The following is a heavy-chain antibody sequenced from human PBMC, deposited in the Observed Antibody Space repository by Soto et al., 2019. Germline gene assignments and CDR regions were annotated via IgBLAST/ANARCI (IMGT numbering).Heavy chain of an antibody. CDR2: ISLDGSNT. CDR1: GFTFSAYW. Sequence: PGGSLRLSCAASGFTFSAYWMHWVRQPPGKGLVWVSRISLDGSNTIYADSVKGRFTISRDNARNTLYLQMNSLRVEDTAVYYCTRAYTYGMDVWGQGTTVTVSS. V-gene: IGHV3-74*01. J-gene: IGHJ6*02. CDR3: TRAYTYGMDV. D-gene: IGHD5-18*01.